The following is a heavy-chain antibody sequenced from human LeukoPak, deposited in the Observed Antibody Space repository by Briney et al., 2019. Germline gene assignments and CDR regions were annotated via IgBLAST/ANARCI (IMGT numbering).Heavy chain of an antibody. J-gene: IGHJ4*02. V-gene: IGHV3-7*01. CDR3: ATSAAGFDY. CDR1: GFTFSSYW. D-gene: IGHD6-13*01. Sequence: GSLRLSCAASGFTFSSYWMSWVRQAPGKGLEWVANIKQDGSEKYYVDSVKGRFTISRDNAKNSLYLQMNSLRDEDTALYYCATSAAGFDYWGQGTLVTVSS. CDR2: IKQDGSEK.